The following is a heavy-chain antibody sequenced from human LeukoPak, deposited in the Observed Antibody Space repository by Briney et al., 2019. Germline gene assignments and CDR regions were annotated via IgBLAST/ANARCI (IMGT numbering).Heavy chain of an antibody. CDR2: INPNTGGT. CDR1: EHTFTRYY. V-gene: IGHV1-2*02. D-gene: IGHD6-19*01. Sequence: GASVTVSCKASEHTFTRYYMHWVRQAPGQGLEWMGWINPNTGGTNYAQKFQGRVTMTRDTSITTAYMELRSLEYDDTAVYYCAKDFRDQWLVNAFHIWGQGTMVTVSS. J-gene: IGHJ3*02. CDR3: AKDFRDQWLVNAFHI.